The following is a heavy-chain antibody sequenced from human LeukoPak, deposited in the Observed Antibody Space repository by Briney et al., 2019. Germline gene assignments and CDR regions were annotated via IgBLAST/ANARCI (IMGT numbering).Heavy chain of an antibody. V-gene: IGHV1-8*01. CDR1: GYSFTNHD. Sequence: ASVKVSCKASGYSFTNHDISWVRQATGQGLEWMGWMNPNSGNTGYAEKFQGRVTMTRDTSITTAYMVLSSLRSEDTAVYYCARNSGLADYWGQGTLVTASS. CDR3: ARNSGLADY. CDR2: MNPNSGNT. D-gene: IGHD5-12*01. J-gene: IGHJ4*02.